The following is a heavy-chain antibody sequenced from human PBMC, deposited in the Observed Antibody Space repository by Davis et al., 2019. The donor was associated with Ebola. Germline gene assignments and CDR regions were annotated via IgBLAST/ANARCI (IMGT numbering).Heavy chain of an antibody. D-gene: IGHD3-3*01. V-gene: IGHV3-23*01. CDR3: ARVGLRFLEWLSFDY. CDR2: ISGRGTTI. CDR1: GFRFNTYG. J-gene: IGHJ4*02. Sequence: GGSLRLSCAASGFRFNTYGMTWVRQAPGKGLEWVSVISGRGTTIYYADSVKGRFTISRHNSKNTLYLQMNSLRAEETAVYYCARVGLRFLEWLSFDYWGQGTLITVSS.